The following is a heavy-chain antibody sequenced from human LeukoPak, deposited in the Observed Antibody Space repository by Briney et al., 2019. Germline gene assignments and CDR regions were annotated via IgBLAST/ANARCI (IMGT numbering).Heavy chain of an antibody. CDR1: GGSISSYY. CDR2: IYYSGST. Sequence: PSETLSLTCTVSGGSISSYYWSWIRQPPGKGLEWIGYIYYSGSTNYNPSLKSRVTISVDTSKNQFSLKLSSVTAADTAVYYCARARIAVAGRAEAFDIWGQGTMVTVSS. V-gene: IGHV4-59*01. J-gene: IGHJ3*02. D-gene: IGHD6-19*01. CDR3: ARARIAVAGRAEAFDI.